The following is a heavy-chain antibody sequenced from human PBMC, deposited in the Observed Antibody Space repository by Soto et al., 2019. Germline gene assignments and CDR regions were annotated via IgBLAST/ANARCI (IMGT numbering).Heavy chain of an antibody. J-gene: IGHJ5*02. CDR3: ARYAYYDFWSGYPRLDP. D-gene: IGHD3-3*01. V-gene: IGHV5-10-1*01. CDR2: IDPSDSYT. Sequence: PGESLKLSCKGSGYRFTSYWMNWVRQMPGKGLEWMGRIDPSDSYTNYSPSFQGHVTISADKSISTAYLQWSSLKASDTAMYYCARYAYYDFWSGYPRLDPWGQGTLVTVSS. CDR1: GYRFTSYW.